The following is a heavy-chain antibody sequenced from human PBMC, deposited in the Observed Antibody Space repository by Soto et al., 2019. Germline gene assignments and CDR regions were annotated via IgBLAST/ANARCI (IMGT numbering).Heavy chain of an antibody. J-gene: IGHJ5*02. CDR1: GGSISSYY. V-gene: IGHV4-59*01. D-gene: IGHD6-25*01. CDR2: IYYSGST. Sequence: ETLSLTCTVSGGSISSYYWSWIRQPPGKGLEWIGYIYYSGSTNYNPSLKSRVTISVDTSKNQFSLKLSSVTAADTAVYYCARPHGGSSGWDNWCDPWGQGTLVTVSS. CDR3: ARPHGGSSGWDNWCDP.